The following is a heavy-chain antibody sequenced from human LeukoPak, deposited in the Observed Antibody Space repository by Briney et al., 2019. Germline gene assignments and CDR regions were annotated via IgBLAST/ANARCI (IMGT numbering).Heavy chain of an antibody. V-gene: IGHV3-53*01. J-gene: IGHJ4*02. D-gene: IGHD6-19*01. CDR2: VFDACRT. CDR3: AGATKWLAHDF. CDR1: GFTVGGTY. Sequence: PWGSLRLSCAASGFTVGGTYMSWVRQAAGKGWQWVSTVFDACRTTSADSVQGRFTISRDSYMNKLFLQMNSLRADDTAVYYCAGATKWLAHDFWGQGILVTVSS.